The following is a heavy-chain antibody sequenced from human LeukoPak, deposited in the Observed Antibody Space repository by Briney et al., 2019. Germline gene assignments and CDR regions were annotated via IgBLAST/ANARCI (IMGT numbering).Heavy chain of an antibody. CDR1: GFTFSTTW. V-gene: IGHV3-15*01. D-gene: IGHD1-26*01. J-gene: IGHJ4*02. Sequence: KTGGSLRLSCAGSGFTFSTTWMSWVRQPPGKGLEWVGLIKSKADGGTIDYAAPVKGRFTISRDDSKNTLYLQMNSLKTEDTAVYFCTTSSAHWGQGTLATVSS. CDR2: IKSKADGGTI. CDR3: TTSSAH.